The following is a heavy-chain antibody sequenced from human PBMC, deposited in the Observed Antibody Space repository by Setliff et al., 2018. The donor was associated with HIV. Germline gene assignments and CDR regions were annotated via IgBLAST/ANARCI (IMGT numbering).Heavy chain of an antibody. CDR3: ARGPVMSRRGTSNYYYNLYYIDV. Sequence: PGGSLRLSCAASGFTLSSNWMSWVRQAPGKGLEWVANINQDGSETNYEDSVKGRFTISRDNAKNALYLQMNSLRAEDTAVYHCARGPVMSRRGTSNYYYNLYYIDVWGKGTTVTVSS. CDR1: GFTLSSNW. D-gene: IGHD1-26*01. CDR2: INQDGSET. J-gene: IGHJ6*03. V-gene: IGHV3-7*03.